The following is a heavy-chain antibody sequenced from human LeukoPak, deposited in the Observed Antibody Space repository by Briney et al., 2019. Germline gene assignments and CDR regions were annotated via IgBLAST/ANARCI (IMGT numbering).Heavy chain of an antibody. V-gene: IGHV1-3*01. J-gene: IGHJ6*02. CDR3: ARSSKSSGNYYYGMDV. CDR2: INAGNGNT. CDR1: GYTFTSYA. Sequence: ASVKVSCKASGYTFTSYAMHWVRQAPGQRLEWMGWINAGNGNTKYSQKFQGRVTITGDTSASTAYMELSSLRSEDTAVYYCARSSKSSGNYYYGMDVWGQGTTVTVSS. D-gene: IGHD3-10*01.